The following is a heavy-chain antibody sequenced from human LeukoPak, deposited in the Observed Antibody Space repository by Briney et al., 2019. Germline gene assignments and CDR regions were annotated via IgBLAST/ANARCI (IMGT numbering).Heavy chain of an antibody. V-gene: IGHV1-69*05. CDR2: IIPIFGTA. J-gene: IGHJ4*02. D-gene: IGHD6-13*01. CDR1: GGTFSSYA. CDR3: ARELFSGSWYVRDFDY. Sequence: ASVKVSCKASGGTFSSYAISWVRQAPGQGLEWMGRIIPIFGTANYAQKFQGRVTITTDESTSTAYMELSSLRSEDTAVYYCARELFSGSWYVRDFDYWGQGTLVTVSS.